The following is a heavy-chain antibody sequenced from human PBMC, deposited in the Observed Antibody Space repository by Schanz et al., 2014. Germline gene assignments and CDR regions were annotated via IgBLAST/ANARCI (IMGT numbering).Heavy chain of an antibody. J-gene: IGHJ6*02. CDR1: GYTFNNHG. Sequence: QVQLVQSGAEVKKPGASATVPCKASGYTFNNHGISWVRQAPGQGLEWMGWISVYHGHTNYAEKVHGRVTMTTDTSTSTAYMELRSLISDDTAVYYCVRDAGWAFGDYHGMDVWGQGTSVTVSS. V-gene: IGHV1-18*01. CDR2: ISVYHGHT. CDR3: VRDAGWAFGDYHGMDV. D-gene: IGHD3-10*01.